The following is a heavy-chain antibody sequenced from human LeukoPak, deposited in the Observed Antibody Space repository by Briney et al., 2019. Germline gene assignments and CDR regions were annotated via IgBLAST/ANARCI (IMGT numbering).Heavy chain of an antibody. Sequence: GASVKVSCKASGYTLTSYGISWVRQAPGQGLEWMRWISAYNGNTNYAQKLQGRVTMTTDTSTSTAYMELRSLRSDDTAVYYCARDLLYSSNWAFDYWGQGTLVTVSS. CDR1: GYTLTSYG. CDR3: ARDLLYSSNWAFDY. J-gene: IGHJ4*02. CDR2: ISAYNGNT. D-gene: IGHD6-13*01. V-gene: IGHV1-18*01.